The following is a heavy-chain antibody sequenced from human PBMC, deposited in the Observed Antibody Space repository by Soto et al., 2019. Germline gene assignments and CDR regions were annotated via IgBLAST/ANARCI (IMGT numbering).Heavy chain of an antibody. CDR1: GLTLSNHA. V-gene: IGHV3-23*01. CDR3: VPGSSGTRGEDS. Sequence: PGGSLRLSCAASGLTLSNHAMTWVHQAPGKGLDWVSTVSEYGDVTYYADSVRGRFTISRDNSKNTLYLQLNNLRVEDTAVYYCVPGSSGTRGEDSWGPGVVVTVSS. CDR2: VSEYGDVT. D-gene: IGHD3-10*01. J-gene: IGHJ4*02.